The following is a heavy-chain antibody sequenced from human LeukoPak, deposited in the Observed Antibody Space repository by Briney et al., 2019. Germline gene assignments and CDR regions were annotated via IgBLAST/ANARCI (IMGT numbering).Heavy chain of an antibody. Sequence: GRSLRLSCAASGFTFDDYAMHWVRQAPGKGLEWVSGISWNSGGIGYADSVKGRFTISRDNAKNSLYLQMNSLRAEDTALYYCAKDIRDSSSSGLFDYWGQGTLVTVSS. D-gene: IGHD6-6*01. CDR1: GFTFDDYA. CDR2: ISWNSGGI. J-gene: IGHJ4*02. V-gene: IGHV3-9*01. CDR3: AKDIRDSSSSGLFDY.